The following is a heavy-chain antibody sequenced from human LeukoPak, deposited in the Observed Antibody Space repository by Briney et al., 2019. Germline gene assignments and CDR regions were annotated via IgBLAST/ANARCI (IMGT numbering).Heavy chain of an antibody. Sequence: SETLSLTCTVSGGSIGRYHWSWFRQPAGEGLEWIGRIHTSGSTNYNPSLKSRATMSVDTSRNQFSVKLRSVTAADTAMYYCARETPAAGNWYDPWGQGTLVTVSS. CDR1: GGSIGRYH. D-gene: IGHD2-2*01. V-gene: IGHV4-4*07. CDR3: ARETPAAGNWYDP. J-gene: IGHJ5*02. CDR2: IHTSGST.